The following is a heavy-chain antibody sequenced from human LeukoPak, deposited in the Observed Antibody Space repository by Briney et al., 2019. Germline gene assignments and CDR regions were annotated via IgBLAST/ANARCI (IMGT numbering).Heavy chain of an antibody. Sequence: ASVKVSCKASGYTFTSYGISWVRQAPGQGLEWMGWISAYNGNTNYAQKLQGRVTMTTDTSTSTAYMELRSLRSDDTAVYYCAGDRGIVGATTVDYWGQGTLVTVSS. CDR1: GYTFTSYG. CDR2: ISAYNGNT. D-gene: IGHD1-26*01. CDR3: AGDRGIVGATTVDY. V-gene: IGHV1-18*01. J-gene: IGHJ4*02.